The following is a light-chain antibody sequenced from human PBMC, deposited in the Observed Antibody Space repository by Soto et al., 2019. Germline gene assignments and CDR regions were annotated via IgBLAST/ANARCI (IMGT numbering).Light chain of an antibody. Sequence: QSALTQPASVSGSPGQSITISCTGTSSDVGGYNYVSWYQQHPGKAPKLMIYDVSNRPSGVSNRFSGSKSGNTASLTISGLPAEEEADYYCRSYTRSSPHVVFGGGTKVTVL. CDR1: SSDVGGYNY. CDR2: DVS. CDR3: RSYTRSSPHVV. V-gene: IGLV2-14*01. J-gene: IGLJ2*01.